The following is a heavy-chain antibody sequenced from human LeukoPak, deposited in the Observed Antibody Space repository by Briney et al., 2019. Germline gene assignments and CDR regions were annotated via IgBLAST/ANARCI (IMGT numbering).Heavy chain of an antibody. CDR2: ISSSGGYI. CDR1: GFTFSSYW. CDR3: ARSTRSSSWFPGADFFQY. D-gene: IGHD6-13*01. J-gene: IGHJ1*01. Sequence: GGSLRLSCAASGFTFSSYWMHWVRQAPGKGLEWVSSISSSGGYIYYADSVKGRFSISRDNAKNSLYLQMNSLRAEDTAVYYCARSTRSSSWFPGADFFQYWGQGTLVPVSS. V-gene: IGHV3-21*06.